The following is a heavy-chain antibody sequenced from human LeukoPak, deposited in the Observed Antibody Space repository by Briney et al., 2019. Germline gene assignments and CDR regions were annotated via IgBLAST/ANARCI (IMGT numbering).Heavy chain of an antibody. D-gene: IGHD3-10*01. CDR1: GYSFTSYW. J-gene: IGHJ4*02. V-gene: IGHV5-51*01. CDR3: ERRIGYGSGRGYFDY. Sequence: GESLNISCKGSGYSFTSYWIGWVRQMPGKGLGWMGIIYPGDSDTRYRQYVQGEVTISADKCISTAYLEWRSLKASETAMYSCERRIGYGSGRGYFDYWGQGTLVTVSS. CDR2: IYPGDSDT.